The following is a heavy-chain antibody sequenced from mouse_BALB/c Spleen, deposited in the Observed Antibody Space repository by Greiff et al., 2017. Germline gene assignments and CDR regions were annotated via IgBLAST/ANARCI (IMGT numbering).Heavy chain of an antibody. V-gene: IGHV2-2*02. CDR2: IWSGGST. J-gene: IGHJ3*01. CDR1: GFSLTSYG. CDR3: ARRLYGNLAWFAY. D-gene: IGHD2-1*01. Sequence: QVQLMESGPGLVQPSQSLSITCTVSGFSLTSYGVHWVRQSPGKGLEWLGVIWSGGSTDYNAAFISRLSISKDNTKSQVFFKMNSLQANDTAIYYCARRLYGNLAWFAYWGQGTLVTVSA.